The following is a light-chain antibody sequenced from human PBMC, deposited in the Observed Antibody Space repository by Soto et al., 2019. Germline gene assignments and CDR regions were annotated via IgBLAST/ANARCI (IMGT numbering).Light chain of an antibody. CDR2: DAA. Sequence: EIVLTQSPTTLSLSPGERATLSCRASQYIGGYLAWYQLRPGQGPRLLIFDAASRATGIPDRVSGSGSGTDFTLTISRLEPEDFAVYYCQQRASWPLTFGGGTKVEIK. CDR3: QQRASWPLT. J-gene: IGKJ4*01. CDR1: QYIGGY. V-gene: IGKV3-11*01.